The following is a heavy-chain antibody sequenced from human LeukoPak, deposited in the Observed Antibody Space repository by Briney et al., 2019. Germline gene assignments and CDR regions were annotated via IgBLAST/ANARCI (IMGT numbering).Heavy chain of an antibody. D-gene: IGHD5-18*01. Sequence: GGSLRLSCAASGFTFSSYEMNWVRQAPGKGLEWVSYISSSGSTIYYADSVKGRFTISRDNAKNSLYLQMNSLRAEDTAVYYCARDRGYSYGYVPFDYWGQGTLVTVSS. CDR2: ISSSGSTI. CDR3: ARDRGYSYGYVPFDY. V-gene: IGHV3-48*03. J-gene: IGHJ4*02. CDR1: GFTFSSYE.